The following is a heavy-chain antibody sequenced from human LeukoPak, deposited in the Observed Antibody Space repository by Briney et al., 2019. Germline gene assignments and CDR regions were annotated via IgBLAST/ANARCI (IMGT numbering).Heavy chain of an antibody. CDR3: ARHGPPHSSSWYKVDY. CDR1: GYSFISYW. V-gene: IGHV5-51*01. J-gene: IGHJ4*02. D-gene: IGHD6-13*01. CDR2: IYPGDSDT. Sequence: GESLQISCKGSGYSFISYWIGWVRQLPGKGPEWMGIIYPGDSDTRYSPTFQGQVTISADKSIDTAYLQWSSLKASDTAMYYCARHGPPHSSSWYKVDYWGQGTLVTVSS.